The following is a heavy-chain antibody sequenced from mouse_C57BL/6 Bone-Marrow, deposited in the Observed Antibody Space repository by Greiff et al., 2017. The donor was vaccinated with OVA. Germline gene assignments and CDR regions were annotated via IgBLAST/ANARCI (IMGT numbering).Heavy chain of an antibody. CDR1: GYTFTSYW. Sequence: VQLQQPGPELVKPGASVKLSCKASGYTFTSYWMHWVKQRPGQGLEWIGNINPSNGGTNYNEKFKSKATLTVDKSSSTAYMQLSSLTSEDSAVYYCAANYGSSPAWFAYWGQGTLVTVSA. CDR3: AANYGSSPAWFAY. V-gene: IGHV1-53*01. D-gene: IGHD1-1*01. J-gene: IGHJ3*01. CDR2: INPSNGGT.